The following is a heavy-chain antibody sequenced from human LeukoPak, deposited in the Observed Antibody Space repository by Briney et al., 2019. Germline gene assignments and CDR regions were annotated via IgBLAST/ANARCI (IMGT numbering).Heavy chain of an antibody. Sequence: ASVKVSCKASGYTFSNYGFSWVRQAPGQGLEWMVWISAYNGNTNYAQKLQGRVTMTTDTSTTTAYMELSSLRSEDTAVYYCARDQDRDGYNLDYWGQGTLVTVSS. V-gene: IGHV1-18*01. D-gene: IGHD5-24*01. CDR1: GYTFSNYG. CDR2: ISAYNGNT. CDR3: ARDQDRDGYNLDY. J-gene: IGHJ4*02.